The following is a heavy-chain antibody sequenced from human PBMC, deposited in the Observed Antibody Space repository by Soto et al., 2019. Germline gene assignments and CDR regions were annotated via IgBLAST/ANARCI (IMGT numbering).Heavy chain of an antibody. CDR3: ARDRMGVKRERPGGGDY. V-gene: IGHV1-18*01. Sequence: QVQLVQSGAEVKKPGASVKVSCKASGYTFTSYGISWVRQAPGQGLEWMGWISAYNGNTNYAQKLQGRVTMTTDTSTSTGYMELRSLRSDDTAVYYCARDRMGVKRERPGGGDYWGQGTLVTVSS. J-gene: IGHJ4*02. CDR2: ISAYNGNT. D-gene: IGHD1-1*01. CDR1: GYTFTSYG.